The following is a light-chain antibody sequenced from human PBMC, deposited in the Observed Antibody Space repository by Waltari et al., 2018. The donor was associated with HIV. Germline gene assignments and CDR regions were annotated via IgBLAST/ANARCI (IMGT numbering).Light chain of an antibody. CDR2: SNN. J-gene: IGLJ2*01. CDR3: AAWDDSLNGVV. V-gene: IGLV1-44*01. Sequence: QSVLTQPPSASGTPGQRVTISCSGSSPNIGSNTVNWYQQLPGTAPKLLIYSNNQRPSGVADRFSGYKSGTSASLAISGLQSEDEADYYCAAWDDSLNGVVFGGGTKLTVL. CDR1: SPNIGSNT.